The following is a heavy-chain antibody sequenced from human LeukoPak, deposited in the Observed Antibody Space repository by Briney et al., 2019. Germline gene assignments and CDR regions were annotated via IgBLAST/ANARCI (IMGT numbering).Heavy chain of an antibody. CDR2: ISGSGGST. CDR3: ANVGNTILPDYYYYMGV. CDR1: GFTFSSYA. Sequence: GGSLRLSCAASGFTFSSYAMSWVRQAPGKGLEWVSAISGSGGSTYYADSVKGRFTISRDNSKNTLYLQMNSLRAEDTAVYYCANVGNTILPDYYYYMGVWGKGTTVTVSS. V-gene: IGHV3-23*01. J-gene: IGHJ6*03. D-gene: IGHD3-3*01.